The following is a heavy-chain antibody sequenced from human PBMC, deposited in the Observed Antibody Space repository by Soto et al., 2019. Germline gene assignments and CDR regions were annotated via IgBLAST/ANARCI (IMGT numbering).Heavy chain of an antibody. CDR1: GITFGNYC. J-gene: IGHJ4*02. CDR2: ISDYGRI. CDR3: ARGGLEPFDH. Sequence: WVSLRLSCAASGITFGNYCMHWVRQAPGKGLVWVPRISDYGRINYAESGKDRFIISRDDARSELYLQLKDLRVEDTATYYCARGGLEPFDHWGQGALVTVSS. V-gene: IGHV3-74*01. D-gene: IGHD1-1*01.